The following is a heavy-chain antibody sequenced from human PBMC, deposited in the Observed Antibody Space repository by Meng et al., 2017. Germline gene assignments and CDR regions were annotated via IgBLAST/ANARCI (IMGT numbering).Heavy chain of an antibody. Sequence: GESLKISCAASGFTFSSYSMNWVRQAPGKGLEWVSSISSSSSYIYYADSVKGRFTISRDNAKNSLYLQMNSLRAEDTAVYYCARDGSPTVIAVAGVDAFDIWGQGTMVTVSS. CDR1: GFTFSSYS. D-gene: IGHD6-19*01. J-gene: IGHJ3*02. CDR3: ARDGSPTVIAVAGVDAFDI. V-gene: IGHV3-21*01. CDR2: ISSSSSYI.